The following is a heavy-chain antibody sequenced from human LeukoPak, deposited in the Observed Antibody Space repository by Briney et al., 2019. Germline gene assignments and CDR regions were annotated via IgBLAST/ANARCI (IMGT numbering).Heavy chain of an antibody. Sequence: GASVQVSCKASGYTFTTYAMNWVRQAPGQGLEWMGWMNTDTGNPTYAQGFTGRFVFSLDTSVSTAYLQINSLKAEDTAVYYCARGSGNGGRFWFDPWGQGTLVTVSS. V-gene: IGHV7-4-1*02. D-gene: IGHD5-12*01. CDR3: ARGSGNGGRFWFDP. CDR2: MNTDTGNP. CDR1: GYTFTTYA. J-gene: IGHJ5*02.